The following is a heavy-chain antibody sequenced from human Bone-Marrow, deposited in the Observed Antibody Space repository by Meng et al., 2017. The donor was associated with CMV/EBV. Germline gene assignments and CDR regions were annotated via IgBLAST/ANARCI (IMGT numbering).Heavy chain of an antibody. J-gene: IGHJ6*02. CDR2: INPNSGGT. Sequence: ASVKVSCKASGYTFTGYYMHWVRQAPGQGLEWMGWINPNSGGTNYAQKFQGRVTMTRDTSISTAYMELGRLRSDDTAVYYCARAGYCSSTSCYRVDLYYYGMDVWGQGTTVTVSS. CDR1: GYTFTGYY. D-gene: IGHD2-2*02. CDR3: ARAGYCSSTSCYRVDLYYYGMDV. V-gene: IGHV1-2*02.